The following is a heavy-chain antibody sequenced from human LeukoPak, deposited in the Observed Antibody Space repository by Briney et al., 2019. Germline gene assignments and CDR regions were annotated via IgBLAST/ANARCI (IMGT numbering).Heavy chain of an antibody. CDR3: ARAGAYGDCDGSFDY. V-gene: IGHV1-69*01. CDR1: GGTFSSYA. Sequence: GSSVKVSCKASGGTFSSYAISWVRQAPGQGLEWMGGIIPIFGTANYAQKFQGRVTITADESTGTAYMELSSLRSEDTAVYYCARAGAYGDCDGSFDYWGQGTLVTVSS. CDR2: IIPIFGTA. D-gene: IGHD4-17*01. J-gene: IGHJ4*02.